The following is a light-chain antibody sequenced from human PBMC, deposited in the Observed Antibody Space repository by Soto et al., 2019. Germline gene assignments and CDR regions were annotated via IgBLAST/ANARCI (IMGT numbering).Light chain of an antibody. CDR1: QSVSSSY. CDR3: QQYGSSPPST. Sequence: EIVLTQSPGTLSLSPGERATLSCRASQSVSSSYLAWYQQKPGQAPRLLIYGASSRPTCIQDRFSGSGSGKDFTLTISRLEPEDFAVYYCQQYGSSPPSTFGPGTKVDIK. CDR2: GAS. V-gene: IGKV3-20*01. J-gene: IGKJ3*01.